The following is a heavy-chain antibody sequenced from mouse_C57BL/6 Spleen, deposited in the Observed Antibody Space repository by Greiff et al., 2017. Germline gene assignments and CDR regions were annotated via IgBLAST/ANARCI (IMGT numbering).Heavy chain of an antibody. V-gene: IGHV1-50*01. CDR1: GYTFTSYW. CDR2: IDPSDSYT. CDR3: ASRLLLRDYYAMDY. Sequence: QVQLKQPGAELVKPGASVKLSCKASGYTFTSYWMQWVKQRPGQGLEWIGEIDPSDSYTNYNQKFKGKATLTVDTSSSTAYMQLSSLTSEDSAVYYCASRLLLRDYYAMDYWGQGTSVTVSS. J-gene: IGHJ4*01. D-gene: IGHD1-1*01.